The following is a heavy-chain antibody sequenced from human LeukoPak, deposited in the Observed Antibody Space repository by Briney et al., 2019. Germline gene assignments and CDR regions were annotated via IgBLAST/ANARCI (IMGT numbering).Heavy chain of an antibody. D-gene: IGHD6-13*01. Sequence: GGSLRLSCAASGFTFSSYWMSWVRQAPGKGLEWVANIKQDGSEKYYVDSVKGRFTISRDNAKNSLYLQMNSLRAEDTAVYYCAKEERAAAGRYFDYWGQGTLVTVSS. CDR2: IKQDGSEK. V-gene: IGHV3-7*03. CDR3: AKEERAAAGRYFDY. CDR1: GFTFSSYW. J-gene: IGHJ4*02.